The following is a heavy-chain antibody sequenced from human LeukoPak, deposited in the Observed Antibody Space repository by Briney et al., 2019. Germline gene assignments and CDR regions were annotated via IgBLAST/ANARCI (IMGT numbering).Heavy chain of an antibody. J-gene: IGHJ6*03. D-gene: IGHD3-10*01. CDR3: ARGKLLWFGELPSYYYYMDV. Sequence: ASVKVSCKASGYTFTSYGISWVRQAPGQGLEWMGWISAYNGNTNYAQKLQGRVTMTTDTSTSTAYMELRSLRSDDTAVYYCARGKLLWFGELPSYYYYMDVWGKGTTVTISS. CDR2: ISAYNGNT. V-gene: IGHV1-18*01. CDR1: GYTFTSYG.